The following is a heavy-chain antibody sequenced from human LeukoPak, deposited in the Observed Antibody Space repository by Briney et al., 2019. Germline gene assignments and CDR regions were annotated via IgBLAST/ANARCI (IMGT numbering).Heavy chain of an antibody. V-gene: IGHV4-39*01. Sequence: SETLSLTCTDSGGSISNSDYYWDWIRQPPGKGLEWIGSIKYRGNTYYNPSVQGRFTISGDTSKNQHYLTMGAVTVADTAMYFCTKTRGRGQVDAGTGGYINYWGQGTLVSVSS. J-gene: IGHJ4*02. CDR3: TKTRGRGQVDAGTGGYINY. CDR1: GGSISNSDYY. D-gene: IGHD2-8*02. CDR2: IKYRGNT.